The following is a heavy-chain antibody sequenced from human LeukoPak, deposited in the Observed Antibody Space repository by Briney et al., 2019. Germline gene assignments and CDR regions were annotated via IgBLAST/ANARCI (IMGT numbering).Heavy chain of an antibody. CDR3: AREGGYCSGGSCSGSAFDI. D-gene: IGHD2-15*01. CDR2: INPSGGST. V-gene: IGHV1-46*03. CDR1: GYTFTSYY. J-gene: IGHJ3*02. Sequence: ASVKVSCKASGYTFTSYYMHWVRQAPGQGLEWMGIINPSGGSTSYAQKFQGRVTMTRDTSTSTVYMELSSLRSEDTAVYYCAREGGYCSGGSCSGSAFDIWGQGTMVTVPS.